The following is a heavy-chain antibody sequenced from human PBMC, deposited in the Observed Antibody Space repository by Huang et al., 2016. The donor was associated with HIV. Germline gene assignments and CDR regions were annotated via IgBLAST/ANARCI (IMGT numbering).Heavy chain of an antibody. D-gene: IGHD5-18*01. J-gene: IGHJ6*02. CDR2: IYPDDSDT. V-gene: IGHV5-51*01. CDR1: GYSFANYW. Sequence: EEQLVQSGAEVKKPGESLMISCEGSGYSFANYWIGWVRQMPGKGLEGMGIIYPDDSDTRYSPSFQGQVSISADKSISTAYLQWSSLKASDTAMYYCARLDTARNYYYYGLDVWGQGTSVIVSS. CDR3: ARLDTARNYYYYGLDV.